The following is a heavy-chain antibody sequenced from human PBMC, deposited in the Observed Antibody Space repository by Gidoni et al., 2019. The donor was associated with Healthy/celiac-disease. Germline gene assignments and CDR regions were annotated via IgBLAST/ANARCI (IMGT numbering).Heavy chain of an antibody. V-gene: IGHV3-21*01. Sequence: EVQLVESGGGLVKPGGSLRLSCAASGFTFSSYRMNWVRQAPGKGLEWVSSISSSSSYIYYADSVKGRFTISRDNAKNSLYLQMNSLRAEDTAVYYCARDVGGRGYDFWSGYYTLGVMDVWGQGTTVTVSS. CDR2: ISSSSSYI. D-gene: IGHD3-3*01. CDR3: ARDVGGRGYDFWSGYYTLGVMDV. J-gene: IGHJ6*02. CDR1: GFTFSSYR.